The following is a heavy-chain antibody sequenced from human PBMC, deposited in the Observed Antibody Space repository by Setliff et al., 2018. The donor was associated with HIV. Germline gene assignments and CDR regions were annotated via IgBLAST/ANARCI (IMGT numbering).Heavy chain of an antibody. V-gene: IGHV4-39*07. CDR2: IYYTGRT. CDR1: GGSISGSNIH. D-gene: IGHD6-13*01. CDR3: ARGDSSSWIFDY. J-gene: IGHJ4*02. Sequence: SETLSLTCTVSGGSISGSNIHWGWIRQSPGKGLEWIGSIYYTGRTYYNPSLKSRVIISVDTSKKQFFLKLSSVTAADTAVYYCARGDSSSWIFDYWGQGTLVTVSS.